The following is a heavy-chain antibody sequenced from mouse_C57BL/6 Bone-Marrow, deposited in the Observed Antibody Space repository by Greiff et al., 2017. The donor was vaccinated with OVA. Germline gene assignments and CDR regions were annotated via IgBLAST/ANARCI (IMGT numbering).Heavy chain of an antibody. Sequence: VQLKQSGPELVKPGASVKISCKASGYSFTGYYMNWVKQSPEKSLEWIGEINPSTGGTTYNQKFKAKATLTVDKSSSTAYMQLKSLTSEDSAVYYCARREDDYDGFAYWGQGTLVTVSA. CDR1: GYSFTGYY. D-gene: IGHD2-4*01. CDR3: ARREDDYDGFAY. J-gene: IGHJ3*01. V-gene: IGHV1-42*01. CDR2: INPSTGGT.